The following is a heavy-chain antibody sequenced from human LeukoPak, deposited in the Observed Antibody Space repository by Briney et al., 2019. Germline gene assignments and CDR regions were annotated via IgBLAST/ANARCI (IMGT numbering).Heavy chain of an antibody. CDR2: SRNKANSYTT. Sequence: GGSLRLSCAASGFTFSGSAMSWVRQAPGKGLEWVGRSRNKANSYTTESAASVKDRFTISRDDSKNSVYLQLNSLKTEDTAVYYCTRGYYFDYWGQGALVTVSS. J-gene: IGHJ4*02. CDR3: TRGYYFDY. V-gene: IGHV3-72*01. CDR1: GFTFSGSA.